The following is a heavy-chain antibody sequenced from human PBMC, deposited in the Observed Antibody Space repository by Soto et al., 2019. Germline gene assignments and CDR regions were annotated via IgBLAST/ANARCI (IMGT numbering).Heavy chain of an antibody. V-gene: IGHV4-59*01. CDR3: ARRYGPSYDY. CDR1: GGSISNYY. Sequence: SETLSLTCTVSGGSISNYYWSWIRQPPGKGLEWIGYIYYSGSTNYNPSLKSRVTISVDTSKNQFSLRLSSVTAADTAVYYCARRYGPSYDYWGQGTLVTVSS. D-gene: IGHD4-17*01. CDR2: IYYSGST. J-gene: IGHJ4*02.